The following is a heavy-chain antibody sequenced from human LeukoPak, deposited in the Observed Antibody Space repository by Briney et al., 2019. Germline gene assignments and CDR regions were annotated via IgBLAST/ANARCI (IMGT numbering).Heavy chain of an antibody. CDR3: ARQRSGDPGAFDI. D-gene: IGHD3-10*01. V-gene: IGHV3-48*03. Sequence: GGSLRLSCAASGFTFSSYEMNWVRQAPGKGLEWVSYISSSGSTIYYADSVKGRFTISRDNAKNSLYLQMNSLRAEDTAVYYCARQRSGDPGAFDIWGQGTMVTVSS. J-gene: IGHJ3*02. CDR1: GFTFSSYE. CDR2: ISSSGSTI.